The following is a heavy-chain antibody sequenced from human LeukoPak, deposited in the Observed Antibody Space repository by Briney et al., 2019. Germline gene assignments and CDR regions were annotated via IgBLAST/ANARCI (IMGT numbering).Heavy chain of an antibody. J-gene: IGHJ6*03. D-gene: IGHD3-9*01. V-gene: IGHV4-59*08. Sequence: PSETLSLTCTVSGGSISSYYWSWIRQPPGKGLEWIGYIYHSGSTDYNPSIKSRVTISVDTSKSQFSLKLTSVTAADTAVYYCARRLNYDILTGYYKGYYYYYMDVWGKGTTVTVSS. CDR1: GGSISSYY. CDR2: IYHSGST. CDR3: ARRLNYDILTGYYKGYYYYYMDV.